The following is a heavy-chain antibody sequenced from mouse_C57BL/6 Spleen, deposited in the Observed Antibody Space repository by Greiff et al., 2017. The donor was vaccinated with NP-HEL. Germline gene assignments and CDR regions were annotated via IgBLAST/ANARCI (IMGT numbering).Heavy chain of an antibody. D-gene: IGHD2-4*01. CDR1: GYTFTSYW. CDR2: IDPSDSYT. J-gene: IGHJ3*01. CDR3: YYDYDGFAY. V-gene: IGHV1-50*01. Sequence: QVQLQQPGAELVKPGASVKLSCKASGYTFTSYWMQWVKQRPGQGLEWIGEIDPSDSYTNYNQKFKGKATLSVDTSSSTAYMQLSSLISEDSAVYYCYYDYDGFAYWGQGTLVTVSA.